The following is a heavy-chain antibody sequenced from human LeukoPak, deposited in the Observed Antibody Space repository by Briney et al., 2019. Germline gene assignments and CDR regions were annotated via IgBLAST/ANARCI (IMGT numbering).Heavy chain of an antibody. CDR2: IWFDGSNE. CDR1: GFTFSNYG. D-gene: IGHD6-13*01. CDR3: ARDYTDSSNWFGCLDP. Sequence: GRSLRLSCVASGFTFSNYGMHWVRQAPDKRLQWVGVIWFDGSNEYYADSVKGRFTISRDNSKNTLYLQMDSLRVEDTALYYCARDYTDSSNWFGCLDPWGQGTFVTVSS. J-gene: IGHJ5*02. V-gene: IGHV3-33*01.